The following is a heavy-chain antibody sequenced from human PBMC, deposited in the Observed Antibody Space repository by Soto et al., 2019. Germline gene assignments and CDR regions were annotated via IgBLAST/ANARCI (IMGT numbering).Heavy chain of an antibody. Sequence: EVQLLESGGGLVQPGGYLRRSCAAYGFTFSSYGMSWVRQAPGKGLEWVSSISGGGGSTYYADSVKGRFTISRDNSKNTLYLQVSSLRAEDTAVYYCANRNDYGAGSYFPFDHWGQGTLVTVSS. CDR1: GFTFSSYG. D-gene: IGHD3-10*01. CDR3: ANRNDYGAGSYFPFDH. J-gene: IGHJ4*02. V-gene: IGHV3-23*01. CDR2: ISGGGGST.